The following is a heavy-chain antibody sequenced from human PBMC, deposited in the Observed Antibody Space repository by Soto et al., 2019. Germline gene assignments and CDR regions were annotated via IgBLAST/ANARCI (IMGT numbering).Heavy chain of an antibody. V-gene: IGHV3-30-3*01. D-gene: IGHD3-10*01. Sequence: QVQLVESGGGVVQPGRSLRLSCVASGFSFSDNSMHWVRQVPGKGLEWVAVISYDGYNKHYADSVKGRFTISRDNSKHTLYLQMNSLRIEGTTVYYCAREGGYGESYYWCHGTRVPFSS. CDR1: GFSFSDNS. CDR3: AREGGYGESYY. J-gene: IGHJ4*01. CDR2: ISYDGYNK.